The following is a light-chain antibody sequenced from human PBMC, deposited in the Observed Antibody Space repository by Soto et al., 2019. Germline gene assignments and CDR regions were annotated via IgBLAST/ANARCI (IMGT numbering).Light chain of an antibody. CDR3: HDYYRTSPMS. V-gene: IGKV3-20*01. J-gene: IGKJ5*01. CDR2: GAS. Sequence: SNKASQSVRSRLAWYQHKSGQAPRLLISGASRRATGIPDRFSGSGSGTAFSLTISRLEPEDCAVYYCHDYYRTSPMSFGQGTRLEIK. CDR1: QSVRSR.